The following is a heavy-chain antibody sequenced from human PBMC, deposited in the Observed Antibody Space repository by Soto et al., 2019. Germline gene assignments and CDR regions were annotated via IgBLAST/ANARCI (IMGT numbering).Heavy chain of an antibody. Sequence: QVQVVQSGAEVKKPGASVKVSCKASGYTFTNYAMQWVRQAPGQRPEWMGWINAGNGNTKYSQKFQGRVTITRDTPASTAYMELSSLRSEDTVVYYCARDLGAWTDYWGQGTLVTVSS. CDR3: ARDLGAWTDY. V-gene: IGHV1-3*01. D-gene: IGHD1-1*01. J-gene: IGHJ4*02. CDR1: GYTFTNYA. CDR2: INAGNGNT.